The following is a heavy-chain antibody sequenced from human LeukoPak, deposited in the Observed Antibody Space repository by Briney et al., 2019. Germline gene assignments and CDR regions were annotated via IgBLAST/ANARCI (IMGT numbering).Heavy chain of an antibody. Sequence: GGSLRLSCAASGFTFSSYVMHWVRQAPGKVVEWVAVIWYDGSNKYYADSVKGRFTISRDNSKNTLYLQMNSLRAEDTAVYYCARDSYGMDVWGQGTTVTVSS. V-gene: IGHV3-33*01. CDR2: IWYDGSNK. CDR3: ARDSYGMDV. CDR1: GFTFSSYV. J-gene: IGHJ6*02.